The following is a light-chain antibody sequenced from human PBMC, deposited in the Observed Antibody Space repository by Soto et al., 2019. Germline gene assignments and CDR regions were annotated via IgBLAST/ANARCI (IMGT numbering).Light chain of an antibody. CDR1: QSISSY. J-gene: IGKJ2*01. Sequence: DIQMTQSPSSLSASVGDRVTITCRASQSISSYLYWYQQKPGKAPKLLIYAASSLQRGVPSRFSGSGPGTDFTRTISSLQPEDWAPYYCQQSSSSPPTFGQGTKLEIK. V-gene: IGKV1-39*01. CDR3: QQSSSSPPT. CDR2: AAS.